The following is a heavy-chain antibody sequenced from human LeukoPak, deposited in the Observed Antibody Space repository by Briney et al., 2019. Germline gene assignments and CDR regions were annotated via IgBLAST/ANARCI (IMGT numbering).Heavy chain of an antibody. CDR2: MNPNSGNT. D-gene: IGHD3-22*01. CDR3: ARLNYYDSSGYYYGYRY. Sequence: ASVKVSCKASGYTFTSYDINWVRQATGQGLEWMGWMNPNSGNTGYAQKFQGRVTMTRNTSISTAYMELSSLRSENTGVYYCARLNYYDSSGYYYGYRYWGQGTLVTVSS. J-gene: IGHJ4*02. CDR1: GYTFTSYD. V-gene: IGHV1-8*01.